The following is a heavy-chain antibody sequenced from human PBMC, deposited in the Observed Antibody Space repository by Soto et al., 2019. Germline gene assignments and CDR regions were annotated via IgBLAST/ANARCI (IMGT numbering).Heavy chain of an antibody. CDR3: TRRAAAAAVVPYGMDV. J-gene: IGHJ6*02. CDR1: GFTFSGSA. CDR2: IRSKANSYAT. Sequence: EGSLRLSCAASGFTFSGSAMHWVRQASGKGLGWVGRIRSKANSYATAYAASVKGRFTISRDDSKNTAYLQMNSLKTEDTAVYYCTRRAAAAAVVPYGMDVWGQGTTVTVSS. D-gene: IGHD6-13*01. V-gene: IGHV3-73*01.